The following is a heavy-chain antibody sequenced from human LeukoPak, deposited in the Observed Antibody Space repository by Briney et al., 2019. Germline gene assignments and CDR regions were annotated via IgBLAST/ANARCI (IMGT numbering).Heavy chain of an antibody. V-gene: IGHV4-39*07. CDR3: ATHASASVLTDY. D-gene: IGHD3-16*01. CDR2: FYHPGNT. J-gene: IGHJ4*02. Sequence: PSETLSLTCTVSGGSISSSSYYWGWIRQPPGKGLEWIATFYHPGNTYYNPSLKSRVTISVDTSKNQFSLRLSSVTAADTAVYYCATHASASVLTDYWGQGTLVTVSS. CDR1: GGSISSSSYY.